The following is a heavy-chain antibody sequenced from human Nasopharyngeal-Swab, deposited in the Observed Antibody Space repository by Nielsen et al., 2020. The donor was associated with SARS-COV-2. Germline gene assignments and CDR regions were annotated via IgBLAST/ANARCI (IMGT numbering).Heavy chain of an antibody. CDR1: GFTFSSYS. CDR3: ARAVKYYYDSSGYYPAPLDY. Sequence: GSLRLSCAASGFTFSSYSMNWVRQAPGKGLEWVSSISSSSSYIYYADSVKGRFTISRDNAKNSLYLQMNSLRAEDTAVYYCARAVKYYYDSSGYYPAPLDYWGQGTLVTVSS. J-gene: IGHJ4*02. D-gene: IGHD3-22*01. V-gene: IGHV3-21*01. CDR2: ISSSSSYI.